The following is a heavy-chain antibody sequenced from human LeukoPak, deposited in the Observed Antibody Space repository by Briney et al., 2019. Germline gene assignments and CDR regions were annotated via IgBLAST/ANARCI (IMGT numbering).Heavy chain of an antibody. J-gene: IGHJ6*03. CDR3: ARTQSSYYYYMDV. CDR1: GGSISSYS. D-gene: IGHD3-10*01. V-gene: IGHV4-4*07. Sequence: SETLSLTCTVSGGSISSYSWSWIRQPAGKGLEWIGRIYTSESTNYNPSLKSRVTMSVDMPNNQFSLKLSSVTAADTAVYYCARTQSSYYYYMDVWGKGTTVTVSS. CDR2: IYTSEST.